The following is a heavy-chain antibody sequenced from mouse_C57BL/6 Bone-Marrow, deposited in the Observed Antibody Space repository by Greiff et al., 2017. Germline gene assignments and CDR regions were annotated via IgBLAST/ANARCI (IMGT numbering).Heavy chain of an antibody. D-gene: IGHD2-4*01. J-gene: IGHJ1*03. CDR2: ISNGGGST. Sequence: EVMLVESGGGLVQPGGSLKLSCAASGFTFSDYYMYWVRQTPEKRLEWVAYISNGGGSTYYPDTVKGRFTISRDKAKNTLYLQMSRLKSEDTAMYYCAREGDYVWYFDVWGTGTTVTVSS. CDR3: AREGDYVWYFDV. CDR1: GFTFSDYY. V-gene: IGHV5-12*01.